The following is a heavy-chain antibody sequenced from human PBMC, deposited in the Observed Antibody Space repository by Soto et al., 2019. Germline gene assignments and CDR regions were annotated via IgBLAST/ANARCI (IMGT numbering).Heavy chain of an antibody. D-gene: IGHD3-22*01. CDR1: GFTFSSYG. J-gene: IGHJ3*01. Sequence: PGGSLRLSCAASGFTFSSYGMHWVRQAPGKGLEWVAVISYDGSNKYYADSVKGRFTISRDNSKNTLYLQMNSLRAEDTAVYYCAKEGSARSGYYVLGDAFDLWGQGTMVTVSS. CDR3: AKEGSARSGYYVLGDAFDL. V-gene: IGHV3-30*18. CDR2: ISYDGSNK.